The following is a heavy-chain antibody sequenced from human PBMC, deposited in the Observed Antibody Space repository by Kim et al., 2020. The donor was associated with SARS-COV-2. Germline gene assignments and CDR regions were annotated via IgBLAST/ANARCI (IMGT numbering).Heavy chain of an antibody. CDR1: GFTFSSYS. CDR3: ASTPDYFYDSSGYYYPSDY. V-gene: IGHV3-21*01. CDR2: ISSSSSYI. Sequence: GGSLRLSCAASGFTFSSYSMNWVRQAPGKGLEWVSSISSSSSYIYYADSVKGRFTISRDNAKNSLYLQMNSLRAEDTAVYYCASTPDYFYDSSGYYYPSDYWGQGTLVTVSS. J-gene: IGHJ4*02. D-gene: IGHD3-22*01.